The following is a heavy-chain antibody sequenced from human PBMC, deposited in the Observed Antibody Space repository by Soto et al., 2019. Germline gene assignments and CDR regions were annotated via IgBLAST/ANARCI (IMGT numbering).Heavy chain of an antibody. CDR1: GYTFTSYG. J-gene: IGHJ6*02. CDR2: ISAYNGNT. CDR3: ARDEIGTAMVTEVLGMDV. D-gene: IGHD5-18*01. V-gene: IGHV1-18*01. Sequence: QVQLVQSGAEVKKPGASVKVSCKASGYTFTSYGISWVRQAPGQGLEWMGWISAYNGNTNYAQKLQGRVTMTTDTSTSTAYMGLRSLRSDDTAVYYCARDEIGTAMVTEVLGMDVWGQGTTVTVSS.